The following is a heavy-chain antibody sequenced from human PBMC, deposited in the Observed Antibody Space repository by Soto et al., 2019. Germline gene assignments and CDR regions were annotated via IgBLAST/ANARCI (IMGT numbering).Heavy chain of an antibody. J-gene: IGHJ5*02. CDR3: ARDHYDFWSGPGLGEFWFDP. D-gene: IGHD3-3*01. V-gene: IGHV6-1*01. CDR1: GDSVSSNSAA. CDR2: TYYRSKWYN. Sequence: SQTLSLPCAISGDSVSSNSAAWNWIRQSPSRGLEWLGRTYYRSKWYNDYAVSVKSRITINPDTSKNQFSLQLNSVTPEDTAVYYCARDHYDFWSGPGLGEFWFDPWGQGTLVTVSS.